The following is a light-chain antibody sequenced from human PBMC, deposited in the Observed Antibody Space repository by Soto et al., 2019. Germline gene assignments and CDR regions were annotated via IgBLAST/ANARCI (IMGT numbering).Light chain of an antibody. Sequence: EIVMTQSPAPLSVSPRERATLSSRASQSVSSNFAWYQQRPAQAPRLLIYDVSTRATGVPTRCSGSGSGTEFTRTISSLQSEDFAVYYCQQYHDWPLTFGGGTRVEIK. CDR1: QSVSSN. CDR2: DVS. CDR3: QQYHDWPLT. J-gene: IGKJ4*01. V-gene: IGKV3D-15*01.